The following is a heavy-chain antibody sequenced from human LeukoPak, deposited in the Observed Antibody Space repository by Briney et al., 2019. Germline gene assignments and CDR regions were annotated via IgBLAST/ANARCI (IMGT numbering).Heavy chain of an antibody. Sequence: GGSLRLSCATSGFTVSSNYMSWVREAPGKGLEWVSVIYDSGTTYYADSVKGRFLIFRDTSKNTVDLQMNSLRVEDTAVYYCAGRRSSGWYAYWGQGTLVTVSS. D-gene: IGHD6-19*01. CDR1: GFTVSSNY. J-gene: IGHJ4*02. CDR3: AGRRSSGWYAY. V-gene: IGHV3-53*01. CDR2: IYDSGTT.